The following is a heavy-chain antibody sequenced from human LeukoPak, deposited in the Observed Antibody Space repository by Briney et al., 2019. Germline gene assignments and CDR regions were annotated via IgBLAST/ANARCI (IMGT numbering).Heavy chain of an antibody. V-gene: IGHV3-73*01. CDR2: IRSKANSYAT. J-gene: IGHJ4*02. Sequence: PGGSLRLSCAAPGFTFSGSAMHWVRQASGKGLEWVGRIRSKANSYATAYAASVKGRFTISRDDSKNTAYLQMNSLKTEDTAVYYCFQYSSSPRDYWGQGTLVTVSS. CDR1: GFTFSGSA. D-gene: IGHD6-6*01. CDR3: FQYSSSPRDY.